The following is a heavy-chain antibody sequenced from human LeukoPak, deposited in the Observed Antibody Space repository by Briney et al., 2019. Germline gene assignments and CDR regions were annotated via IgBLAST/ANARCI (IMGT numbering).Heavy chain of an antibody. CDR1: GFTFSSSW. V-gene: IGHV3-23*01. J-gene: IGHJ4*02. CDR2: VGASIINT. D-gene: IGHD3-10*01. CDR3: ARGINSAFDY. Sequence: GGSLRLSCAASGFTFSSSWMSWVRQAPGKGLEWVSTVGASIINTYYADSVKGRFTISRDSSKNTLYLQMSSLRAEDTAIYYCARGINSAFDYWGQGTLVTISS.